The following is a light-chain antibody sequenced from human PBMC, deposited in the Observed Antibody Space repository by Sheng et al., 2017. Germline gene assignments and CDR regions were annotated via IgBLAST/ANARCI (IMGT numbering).Light chain of an antibody. V-gene: IGKV3D-20*02. CDR2: GAS. Sequence: EIVLTQSPGTLSLSPGERATFSCRASQSVSSNSLAWYQHKPGQPPRLLIYGASSRATGIPARFSASGSGTDFTLTITSLEPEDFGVYYCQQRSNWPRTFGQGTKVEYK. J-gene: IGKJ1*01. CDR1: QSVSSNS. CDR3: QQRSNWPRT.